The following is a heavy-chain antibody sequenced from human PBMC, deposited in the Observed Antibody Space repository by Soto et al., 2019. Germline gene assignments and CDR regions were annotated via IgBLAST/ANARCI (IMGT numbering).Heavy chain of an antibody. Sequence: QITLKESGPTLVNPTQPLTLACTFSGFSLSTSGVGVGWIRQPPGKALEWLALIYWDDDKRYSPSLKSRLTITQGTSKNQVVLTMTNMDTVDTATYYCAHSGPMTTVTTGGQRRKYWYFDLWGRGTLVTVSS. V-gene: IGHV2-5*02. D-gene: IGHD4-17*01. CDR1: GFSLSTSGVG. J-gene: IGHJ2*01. CDR2: IYWDDDK. CDR3: AHSGPMTTVTTGGQRRKYWYFDL.